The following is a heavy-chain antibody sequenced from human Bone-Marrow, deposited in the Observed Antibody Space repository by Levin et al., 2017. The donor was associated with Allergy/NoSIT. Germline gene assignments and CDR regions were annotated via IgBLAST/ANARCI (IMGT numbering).Heavy chain of an antibody. CDR1: EFTFSHHY. J-gene: IGHJ3*01. D-gene: IGHD5/OR15-5a*01. CDR3: VREAAASVFDL. CDR2: SRNKANNYIT. Sequence: GESLKISCAASEFTFSHHYMDWVRQAPGKGLEWVGRSRNKANNYITEYAASVKGRFTISRDDSKNSAYLEMNSQKSDDTAVYFCVREAAASVFDLWGQGTMVTVSP. V-gene: IGHV3-72*01.